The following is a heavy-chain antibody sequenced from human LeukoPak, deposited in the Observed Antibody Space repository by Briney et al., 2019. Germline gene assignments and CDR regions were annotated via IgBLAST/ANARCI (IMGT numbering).Heavy chain of an antibody. V-gene: IGHV3-15*01. CDR3: AHIGKAPAVLEH. D-gene: IGHD2-21*01. J-gene: IGHJ4*02. Sequence: PGGSLRLSCAASGFTFSNFWMSWVRQAPGRGLECVASIKPRMHGETTDYAAPVEGRFHISRDDSRNTVTLHMYGLKTEDTAIYYCAHIGKAPAVLEHWGQGTLVTVSS. CDR2: IKPRMHGETT. CDR1: GFTFSNFW.